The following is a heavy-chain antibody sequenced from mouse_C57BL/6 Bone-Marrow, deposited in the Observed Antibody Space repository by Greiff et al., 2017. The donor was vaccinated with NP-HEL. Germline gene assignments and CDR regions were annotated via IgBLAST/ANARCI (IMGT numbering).Heavy chain of an antibody. CDR2: INPNYGTT. CDR1: GYSFTDYN. CDR3: ARYGNYAAWFAY. D-gene: IGHD2-1*01. V-gene: IGHV1-39*01. J-gene: IGHJ3*01. Sequence: VQLKQSGPELVKPGASVKISCKASGYSFTDYNMNWVKQSNGKSLEWIGVINPNYGTTRYNQKFKGTATLTVDQSSSTAYMQLNSLTSEDSAVYYCARYGNYAAWFAYWVQGTLVTVSA.